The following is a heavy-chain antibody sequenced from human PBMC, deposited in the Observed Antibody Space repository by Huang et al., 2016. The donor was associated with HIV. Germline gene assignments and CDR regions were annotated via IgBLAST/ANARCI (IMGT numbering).Heavy chain of an antibody. CDR1: GFSVTNYW. CDR3: VRSTSGYYYRTDY. CDR2: IYPGDADT. V-gene: IGHV5-51*01. J-gene: IGHJ4*02. D-gene: IGHD3-22*01. Sequence: EVQLAQSGPEVKKPGESLKISCKGSGFSVTNYWIGWVRQMPGKGLEWIEIIYPGDADTKYSPSFQGQVTISADKSISTAYLQWSSLKASDTAMYYCVRSTSGYYYRTDYWGQGTLVTVSS.